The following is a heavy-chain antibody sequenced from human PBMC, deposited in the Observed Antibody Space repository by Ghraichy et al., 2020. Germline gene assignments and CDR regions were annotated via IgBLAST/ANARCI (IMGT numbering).Heavy chain of an antibody. CDR1: GGSFSGYY. CDR2: INHSGST. D-gene: IGHD6-13*01. V-gene: IGHV4-34*01. Sequence: ESLNISCAVYGGSFSGYYWSWIRQPPGKGLEWIGEINHSGSTNYNPSLKSRVTISVDTSKNQFSLKLSSVTAADTAVYYCARGGTSIAAAGFDFDYWGQGTLVTVSS. CDR3: ARGGTSIAAAGFDFDY. J-gene: IGHJ4*02.